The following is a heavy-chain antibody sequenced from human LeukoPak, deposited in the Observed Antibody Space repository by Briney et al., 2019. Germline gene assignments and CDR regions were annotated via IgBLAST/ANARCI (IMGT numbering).Heavy chain of an antibody. J-gene: IGHJ4*02. CDR3: AMIPYCTTATCYYFDY. V-gene: IGHV1-18*01. Sequence: ASVKVSCKTSVYTFTTYGISSVGQAPRQGLEWMGWISPSSGNTNYAQNIQCRVTMTTDTSTSTAYMELRSLRSDDTAIYYCAMIPYCTTATCYYFDYWGQGTLVTVSS. CDR1: VYTFTTYG. D-gene: IGHD2-2*01. CDR2: ISPSSGNT.